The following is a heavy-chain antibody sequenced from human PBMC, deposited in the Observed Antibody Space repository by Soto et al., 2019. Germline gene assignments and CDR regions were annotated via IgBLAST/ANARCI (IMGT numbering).Heavy chain of an antibody. CDR2: IYYSGST. CDR1: GGSISSGGYY. CDR3: ARLVAMITFGGVIPKWFDP. V-gene: IGHV4-31*03. J-gene: IGHJ5*02. D-gene: IGHD3-16*02. Sequence: SETLSLTCTVSGGSISSGGYYWSWIRQHPGKGLEWIGYIYYSGSTYYNPSLKSRVTISVDTSKNQFSLKLSSVTAADTAVYYCARLVAMITFGGVIPKWFDPWGQGTQVTVS.